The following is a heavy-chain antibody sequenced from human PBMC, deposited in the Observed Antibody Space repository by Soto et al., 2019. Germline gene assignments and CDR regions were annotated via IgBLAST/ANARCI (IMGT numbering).Heavy chain of an antibody. Sequence: PSETLSLTCNVSGGSISSFYWSWIRQPPGKGLEWIVSISSSGSTNYNPSLESRVTVSVDRSKNQLSLKLRSVTAADTAVYHCARVPTSSGWFHYYGMVVWGQGTTVTVSS. CDR2: ISSSGST. CDR3: ARVPTSSGWFHYYGMVV. V-gene: IGHV4-59*01. J-gene: IGHJ6*02. D-gene: IGHD6-13*01. CDR1: GGSISSFY.